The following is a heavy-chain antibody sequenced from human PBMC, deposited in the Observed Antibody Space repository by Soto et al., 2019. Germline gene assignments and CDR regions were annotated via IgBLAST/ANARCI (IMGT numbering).Heavy chain of an antibody. V-gene: IGHV1-69*13. D-gene: IGHD2-15*01. CDR2: IIPIFGTA. Sequence: GASVKVSCKASGGTFSSYAISWVRQAPGQGLEWMGGIIPIFGTANYAQRFQGRVTITADESTSTAYMELSSLRSEDTAVYYCARGGGDFVEARSAWAKDHYYYGMDVWGQGNTVPVSS. CDR1: GGTFSSYA. CDR3: ARGGGDFVEARSAWAKDHYYYGMDV. J-gene: IGHJ6*02.